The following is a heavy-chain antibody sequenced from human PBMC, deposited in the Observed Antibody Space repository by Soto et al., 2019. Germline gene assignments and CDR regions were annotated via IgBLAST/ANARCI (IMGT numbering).Heavy chain of an antibody. CDR2: IYYSGST. CDR3: ARQVPDYSNPPAPGYYMDV. V-gene: IGHV4-39*01. Sequence: PSETLSLTCTVSGGSISSSSYYWGWIRQPPGKGLEWIGGIYYSGSTYYNPSLKSRVTISVDTSKNQFSLKLSSVTAADTAVYYCARQVPDYSNPPAPGYYMDVWGKGTTVTVSS. D-gene: IGHD4-4*01. CDR1: GGSISSSSYY. J-gene: IGHJ6*03.